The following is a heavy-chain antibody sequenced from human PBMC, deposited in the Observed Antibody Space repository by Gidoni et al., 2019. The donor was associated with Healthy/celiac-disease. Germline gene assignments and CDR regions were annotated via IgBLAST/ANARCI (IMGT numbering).Heavy chain of an antibody. V-gene: IGHV3-66*01. CDR3: ARDRTPFGYGGTSSDY. CDR1: GFTVSSNY. D-gene: IGHD2-15*01. J-gene: IGHJ4*02. CDR2: IYSGGST. Sequence: EVQLVESGGGLVQPGGSLRLSCAASGFTVSSNYMSLVRPAPGKGLEWVSVIYSGGSTYYADSVKGRFTISRDNSKNTLYLQMNSLRAEDTAVYYCARDRTPFGYGGTSSDYWGQGTLVTVSS.